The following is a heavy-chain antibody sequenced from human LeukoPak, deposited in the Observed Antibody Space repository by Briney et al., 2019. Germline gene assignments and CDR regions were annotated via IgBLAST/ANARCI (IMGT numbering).Heavy chain of an antibody. Sequence: GESLKISCKASGYSFTSYWIGWVRQMPEKGLERMGIIYPGDSDTRYSPSFQGQVTISADKSISTAYLQWSSLKASDTAMYYCARERSSGYYTEDAFDIWGQGTVVTVSS. V-gene: IGHV5-51*01. J-gene: IGHJ3*02. CDR1: GYSFTSYW. CDR3: ARERSSGYYTEDAFDI. CDR2: IYPGDSDT. D-gene: IGHD3-22*01.